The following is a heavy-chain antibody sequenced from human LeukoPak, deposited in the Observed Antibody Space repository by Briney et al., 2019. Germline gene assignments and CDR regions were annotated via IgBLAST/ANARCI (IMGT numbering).Heavy chain of an antibody. CDR3: ARGGYCSSTSCPTPPWSLFDI. V-gene: IGHV1-69*13. J-gene: IGHJ3*02. Sequence: SVKVSCKASGGTFSSYAISWVRQAPGQGLEWMGGIIPILGTANYAQKFQGRITITADESTSTAYMELSSLRSEDTAVYYCARGGYCSSTSCPTPPWSLFDIWGQGTMVTVSS. D-gene: IGHD2-2*01. CDR1: GGTFSSYA. CDR2: IIPILGTA.